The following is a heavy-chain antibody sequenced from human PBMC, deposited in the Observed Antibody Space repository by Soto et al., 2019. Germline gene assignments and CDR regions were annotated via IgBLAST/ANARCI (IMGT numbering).Heavy chain of an antibody. Sequence: EVQLVESGGGLVQPGGSLRLSCAVSGFNFNNYRMSWVRQAPGKGLEWVATIKEDGSERYYVPSVRGRFTISSDNAKNSLSLQMNSLRADDAAEYYCESLKVSSAWDFWGQGTLVTVSS. CDR3: ESLKVSSAWDF. J-gene: IGHJ4*02. CDR2: IKEDGSER. CDR1: GFNFNNYR. D-gene: IGHD6-19*01. V-gene: IGHV3-7*03.